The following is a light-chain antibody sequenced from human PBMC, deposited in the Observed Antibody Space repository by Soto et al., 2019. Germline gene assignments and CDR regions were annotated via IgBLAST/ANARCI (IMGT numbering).Light chain of an antibody. J-gene: IGLJ2*01. Sequence: QSALSQPRSVSGSPGQSVTVSCTGTSSDVGTFNYVSWYQLHPGEAPKLIIYDVTERPSGVPDRFSGSRSGNTASLTISGLQAEDEADYHCCAYAGSYALLFGGGTKLTVL. CDR1: SSDVGTFNY. CDR2: DVT. V-gene: IGLV2-11*01. CDR3: CAYAGSYALL.